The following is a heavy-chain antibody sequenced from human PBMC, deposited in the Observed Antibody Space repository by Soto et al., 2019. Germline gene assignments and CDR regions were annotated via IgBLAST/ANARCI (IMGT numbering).Heavy chain of an antibody. Sequence: SVKVSCKASGGTFSTYTITWLRQAPGQGPEWMGRIIPVLGIANYAQKFQGRITITADKSTSTAYMELSSLRSEDTAVYYCARDLYYYDSSGYYTGGFDYWGQGTLVTVSS. J-gene: IGHJ4*02. V-gene: IGHV1-69*04. CDR2: IIPVLGIA. CDR1: GGTFSTYT. D-gene: IGHD3-22*01. CDR3: ARDLYYYDSSGYYTGGFDY.